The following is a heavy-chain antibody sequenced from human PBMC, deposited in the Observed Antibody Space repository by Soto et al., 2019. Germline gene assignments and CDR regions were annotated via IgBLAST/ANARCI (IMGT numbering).Heavy chain of an antibody. D-gene: IGHD1-26*01. CDR1: GGTFSSYA. V-gene: IGHV1-69*13. J-gene: IGHJ5*02. CDR2: IIPIFGTA. CDR3: ARDMHAGFTHYFDP. Sequence: SVKVSCKASGGTFSSYAISWVRQAPGQGLEWMGGIIPIFGTANYAQKFQGRVTITADESTSTAYMELSSLRPEDTAVYYCARDMHAGFTHYFDPWGQGTLVTVSS.